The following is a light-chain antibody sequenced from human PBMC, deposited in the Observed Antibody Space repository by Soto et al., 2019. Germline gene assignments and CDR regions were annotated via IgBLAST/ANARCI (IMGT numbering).Light chain of an antibody. V-gene: IGKV3-20*01. J-gene: IGKJ1*01. CDR3: QQYGSSPGT. CDR2: GAS. Sequence: EIVLTQSPCTLSLSPGERATLSCRASQSVTSNYLAWYQQKPGQAPRLLIFGASIRDTGIPDRFSGRGSGTVFTLTISRLEPEDFAVYYCQQYGSSPGTFGPGTKVDIK. CDR1: QSVTSNY.